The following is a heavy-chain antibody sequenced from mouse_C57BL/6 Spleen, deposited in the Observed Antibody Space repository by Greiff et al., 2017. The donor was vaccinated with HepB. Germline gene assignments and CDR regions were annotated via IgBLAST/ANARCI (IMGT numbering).Heavy chain of an antibody. CDR1: GYSITSGYY. D-gene: IGHD2-3*01. J-gene: IGHJ2*01. Sequence: EVQVVESGPGLVKPSQSLSLTCSVTGYSITSGYYWNWIRQFPGNKLEWMGYISYDGSNNYNPSLKNRISITRDTSKNQFFLKLNSVTTEDTATYYCAREDDGGYFDYWGQGTTLTVSS. CDR2: ISYDGSN. CDR3: AREDDGGYFDY. V-gene: IGHV3-6*01.